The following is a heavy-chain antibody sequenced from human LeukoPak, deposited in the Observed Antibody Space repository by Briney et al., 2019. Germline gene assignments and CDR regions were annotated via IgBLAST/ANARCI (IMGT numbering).Heavy chain of an antibody. J-gene: IGHJ4*02. CDR2: SSGGSEFI. CDR1: GFTLSHSA. Sequence: GGSLRLSCAASGFTLSHSAMSWVRQAPGKGLEWVASSSGGSEFIYYADSVKGRFTISRDNSKNMLYLQLNSLRAEDTAVYYCAKELYSSGWYNGYFGYWGQGTLVTVSS. D-gene: IGHD6-19*01. CDR3: AKELYSSGWYNGYFGY. V-gene: IGHV3-23*01.